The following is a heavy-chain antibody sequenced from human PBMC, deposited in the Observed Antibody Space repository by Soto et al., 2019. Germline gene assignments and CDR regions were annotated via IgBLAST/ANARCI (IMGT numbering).Heavy chain of an antibody. CDR3: ARSLLQGDF. CDR2: INPNGGST. J-gene: IGHJ4*02. V-gene: IGHV1-46*01. Sequence: QVQLVQSGAEVKKPGASVKISCKASGYTFIHYYIHWVRQAPGQGLEWMAIINPNGGSTNYAQKFQGRLTVSSDTSTNTVSMELNSLESDETAVYFCARSLLQGDFWGQGALVTVSS. D-gene: IGHD2-21*01. CDR1: GYTFIHYY.